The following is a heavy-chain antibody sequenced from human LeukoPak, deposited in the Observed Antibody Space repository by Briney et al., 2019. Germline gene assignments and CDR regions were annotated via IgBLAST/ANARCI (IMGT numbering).Heavy chain of an antibody. V-gene: IGHV3-53*01. Sequence: GGSLRLSCAASGFTVSSNYMSWVRQAPGKGLEWVSVIYSGGSTYYADSVKGRFTISRDNSKNTLYLQMNGLRAEDTAVYYCARSTTVTKNFDYWGQGTLVTVSS. D-gene: IGHD4-17*01. J-gene: IGHJ4*02. CDR2: IYSGGST. CDR1: GFTVSSNY. CDR3: ARSTTVTKNFDY.